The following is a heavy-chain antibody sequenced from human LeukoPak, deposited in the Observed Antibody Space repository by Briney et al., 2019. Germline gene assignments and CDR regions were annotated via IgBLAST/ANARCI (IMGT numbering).Heavy chain of an antibody. J-gene: IGHJ4*02. CDR1: GFTFSSYS. V-gene: IGHV3-21*01. Sequence: RAGGSLRLSCAASGFTFSSYSMNWVRQAPGKGLEWVSSISSSSSYIYYADSVKGRFTISRDNAKNSLYLQMNSLRGDDTAVYYCATVAGDCSGGRCYLLRFDYWGQGTLVTVSS. D-gene: IGHD2-15*01. CDR2: ISSSSSYI. CDR3: ATVAGDCSGGRCYLLRFDY.